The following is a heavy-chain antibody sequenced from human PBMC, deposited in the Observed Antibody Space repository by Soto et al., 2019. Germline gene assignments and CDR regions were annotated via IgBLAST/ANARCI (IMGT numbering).Heavy chain of an antibody. CDR2: INHSGST. V-gene: IGHV4-34*01. CDR3: AGIVVVPAARRKYFQH. J-gene: IGHJ1*01. CDR1: GGSFSGYY. D-gene: IGHD2-2*01. Sequence: SETLSLTCAVYGGSFSGYYWSWIRQPPGKGLEWIGEINHSGSTNYNPSLKSRVTISVDTSKNQFSLKLSSVTAADTAVYYCAGIVVVPAARRKYFQHWGQGTLVTVSS.